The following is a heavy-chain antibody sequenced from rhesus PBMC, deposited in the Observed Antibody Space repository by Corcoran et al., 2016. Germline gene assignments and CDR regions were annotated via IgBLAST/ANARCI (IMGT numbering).Heavy chain of an antibody. CDR1: GFSFSTYG. CDR3: TSRSAYGKPEY. D-gene: IGHD4-17*01. J-gene: IGHJ4*01. CDR2: ISGDSSYI. V-gene: IGHV3-136*01. Sequence: EVQVVESGGGWVQPGGSLRLSCAASGFSFSTYGMTWISQAPGKGLEWVSCISGDSSYINYADSVRGRFTISRDNARNSLSLQMDILRAEDTAVYYCTSRSAYGKPEYWGQGVLVTVSS.